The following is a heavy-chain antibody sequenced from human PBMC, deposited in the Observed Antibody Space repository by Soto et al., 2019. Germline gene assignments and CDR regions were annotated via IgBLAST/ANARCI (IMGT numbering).Heavy chain of an antibody. V-gene: IGHV1-69*13. CDR1: GGTFSSYA. Sequence: SVKVSCKASGGTFSSYAISWVRQAPGQGLEWMGGIIPIFGTANYAQKFQGRVTITADESTSTAYMEMNSLRAEDTAVYYCARESEDLTSNFDYWGQGTLVTVSS. CDR3: ARESEDLTSNFDY. CDR2: IIPIFGTA. J-gene: IGHJ4*02.